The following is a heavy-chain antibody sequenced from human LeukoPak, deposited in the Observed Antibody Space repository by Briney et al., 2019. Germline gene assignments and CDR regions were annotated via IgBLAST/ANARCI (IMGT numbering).Heavy chain of an antibody. Sequence: PGGSLRLFCAASGFTFSNLWMSWVRQAPGKGLKWVANIKQDGSEKYYVDSVKGRFTTSRDNAQNSLYLQMNSLRAEDTAICYCATSTAAAGTDWGQGTLVTVS. J-gene: IGHJ4*02. CDR2: IKQDGSEK. CDR3: ATSTAAAGTD. V-gene: IGHV3-7*03. D-gene: IGHD6-13*01. CDR1: GFTFSNLW.